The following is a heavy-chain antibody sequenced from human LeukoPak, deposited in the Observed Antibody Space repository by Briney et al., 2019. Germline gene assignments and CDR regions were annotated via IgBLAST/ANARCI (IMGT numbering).Heavy chain of an antibody. V-gene: IGHV4-31*03. CDR3: AGRRGSSLASIDS. CDR2: IYYSGST. D-gene: IGHD2-15*01. J-gene: IGHJ4*02. CDR1: GGSISSGGYY. Sequence: PSQTLSLTCTVSGGSISSGGYYWSWIRQHPGKGLEWIGYIYYSGSTYYNPSLKSRVTISVDTSKNQFSLKLSSVTAADTAMYYCAGRRGSSLASIDSWGQGTLVTVSS.